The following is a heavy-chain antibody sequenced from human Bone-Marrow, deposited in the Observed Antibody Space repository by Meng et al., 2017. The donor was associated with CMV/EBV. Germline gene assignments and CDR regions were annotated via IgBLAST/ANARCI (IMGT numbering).Heavy chain of an antibody. CDR2: ISDDDITT. CDR1: GFTCSDFY. Sequence: GESLKISWAASGFTCSDFYMSWIREAPGKGLEWISYISDDDITTYYADSVRGRFTISRDNTKNSLYLQMNSLRPEYPALYCCARDRDFWTPYYRYCGADVWGQGTAVTVSS. CDR3: ARDRDFWTPYYRYCGADV. J-gene: IGHJ6*02. D-gene: IGHD3/OR15-3a*01. V-gene: IGHV3-11*01.